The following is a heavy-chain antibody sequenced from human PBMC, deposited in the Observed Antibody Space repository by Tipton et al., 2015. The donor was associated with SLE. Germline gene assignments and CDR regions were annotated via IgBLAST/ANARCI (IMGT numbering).Heavy chain of an antibody. CDR3: ANLVGAARGAEYFQN. CDR2: INHSGST. J-gene: IGHJ1*01. V-gene: IGHV4-34*01. Sequence: TLSLTCAVYGGYFSGYYWSWIRQPPGKGLEWIGEINHSGSTKYNPSLKSRVTISVVTSKNQFSLKVNSVTAADTAVYYCANLVGAARGAEYFQNWGQGTLVTVSS. CDR1: GGYFSGYY. D-gene: IGHD1-26*01.